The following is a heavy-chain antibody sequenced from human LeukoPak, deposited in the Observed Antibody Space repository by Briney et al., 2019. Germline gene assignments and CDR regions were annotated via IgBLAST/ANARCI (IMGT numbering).Heavy chain of an antibody. Sequence: QPGGSLRLSCAASGFTFSHYTMAWVRQAPGKGLEWVSSINGSGDATTYADSMMGRFTISRDNSKNTLYLQMNSLRAEDTAVYYCAKDRGRTAVAGLDYWGQGTLVTVSS. D-gene: IGHD6-19*01. V-gene: IGHV3-23*01. CDR1: GFTFSHYT. CDR3: AKDRGRTAVAGLDY. CDR2: INGSGDAT. J-gene: IGHJ4*02.